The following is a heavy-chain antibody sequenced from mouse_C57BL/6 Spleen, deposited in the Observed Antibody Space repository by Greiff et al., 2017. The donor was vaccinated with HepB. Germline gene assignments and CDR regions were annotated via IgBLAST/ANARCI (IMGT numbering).Heavy chain of an antibody. CDR2: IYPGDGDT. CDR1: GYAFSSSW. D-gene: IGHD2-1*01. V-gene: IGHV1-82*01. Sequence: QVQLQQSGPELVKPGASVKISCKASGYAFSSSWMNWVKQRPGKGLEWIGRIYPGDGDTNYNGKFKGKATLTADKSSSTAYMQLSSLTSEDSAVYFCARSGGNYDSLGCYWGQVTTLTVSS. J-gene: IGHJ2*01. CDR3: ARSGGNYDSLGCY.